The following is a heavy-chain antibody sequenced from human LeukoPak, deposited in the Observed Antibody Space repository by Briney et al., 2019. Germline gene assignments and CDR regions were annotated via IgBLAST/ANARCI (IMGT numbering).Heavy chain of an antibody. V-gene: IGHV3-33*01. CDR2: IWYDGSNK. CDR3: ARERRAYDFWSGAQGFDY. D-gene: IGHD3-3*01. CDR1: GFTFSSYG. J-gene: IGHJ4*02. Sequence: SGGSLRLSCAASGFTFSSYGMHWVRQAPGKGLEWVAVIWYDGSNKYYADSVKGRFTISRDNSKNTLYLQMNSLRAEDTAVYYCARERRAYDFWSGAQGFDYWGQGTLVTVSS.